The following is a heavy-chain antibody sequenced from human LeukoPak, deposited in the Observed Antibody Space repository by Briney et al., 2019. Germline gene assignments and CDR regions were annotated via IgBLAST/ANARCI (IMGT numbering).Heavy chain of an antibody. CDR2: IWYDGSNE. V-gene: IGHV3-33*06. Sequence: GRSLRLSCVASGFSFGTYSMHWARQVPGKGLEWVAVIWYDGSNEDYADSVKGRFTISRDNSKNTLYLQMNSLRAEDTAVYYCAKDVTRETIVVVSAAMTWFDYWGQGTLVTVSS. CDR1: GFSFGTYS. D-gene: IGHD2-2*01. CDR3: AKDVTRETIVVVSAAMTWFDY. J-gene: IGHJ4*02.